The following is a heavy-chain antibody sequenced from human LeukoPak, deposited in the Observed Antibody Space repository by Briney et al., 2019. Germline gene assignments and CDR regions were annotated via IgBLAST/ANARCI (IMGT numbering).Heavy chain of an antibody. CDR2: IHTSGST. CDR3: AGRAQTTGWSFDY. V-gene: IGHV4-4*07. D-gene: IGHD6-19*01. Sequence: SGTLSLTCIVSGGSISSYYWSSIRQPAGKGLEWIGQIHTSGSTNYNPSLKSRVAMSVDTSKNQFSLELSSVTAADTAVYYCAGRAQTTGWSFDYWGQGALVTVSS. CDR1: GGSISSYY. J-gene: IGHJ4*02.